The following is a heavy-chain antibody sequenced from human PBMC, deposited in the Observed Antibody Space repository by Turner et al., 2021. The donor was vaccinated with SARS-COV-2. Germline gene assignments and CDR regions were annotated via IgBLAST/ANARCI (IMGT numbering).Heavy chain of an antibody. Sequence: QVQLQESGPGLVKPSETLSLTCTVSSGSISSYFWSWIRQPAGKGLEWIGRIHSSGIINYNPSLKSRVTMSVDTSKNQVSLRLSSVTAADTAVYFCARANEDLTQALDVWGKGTMVTVSA. CDR1: SGSISSYF. CDR3: ARANEDLTQALDV. D-gene: IGHD3-16*01. J-gene: IGHJ3*01. V-gene: IGHV4-4*07. CDR2: IHSSGII.